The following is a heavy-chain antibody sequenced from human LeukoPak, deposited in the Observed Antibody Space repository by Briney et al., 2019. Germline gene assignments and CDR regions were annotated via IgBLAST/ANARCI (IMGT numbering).Heavy chain of an antibody. CDR2: IRSKTAGETI. CDR3: TTSPGTGP. V-gene: IGHV3-15*01. J-gene: IGHJ5*02. Sequence: GGSLRLSCAASGFTFSDAWMSWVRQAPGKGLEWVGRIRSKTAGETIGYAAPVEGRFTISRDDSKNTVYLEMNSLKSEDTAVYYCTTSPGTGPWGQGTLVTVSS. CDR1: GFTFSDAW. D-gene: IGHD1-1*01.